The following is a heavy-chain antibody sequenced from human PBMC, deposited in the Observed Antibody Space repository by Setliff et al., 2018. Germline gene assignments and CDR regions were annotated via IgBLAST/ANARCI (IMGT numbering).Heavy chain of an antibody. V-gene: IGHV4-38-2*02. CDR2: IYHSGST. D-gene: IGHD6-19*01. J-gene: IGHJ4*02. Sequence: PSETLSLTCTVSGYSISSGYYWGWTRQPPGKGLEWIGSIYHSGSTYYNPSLKSRVTISVDTSKNQFSLKLSSVTAADTAVYYCATYSSGWYYFDYWGQGTLVTVSS. CDR3: ATYSSGWYYFDY. CDR1: GYSISSGYY.